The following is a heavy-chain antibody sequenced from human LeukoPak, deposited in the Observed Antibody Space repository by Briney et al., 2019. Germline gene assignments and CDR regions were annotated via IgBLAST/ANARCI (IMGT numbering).Heavy chain of an antibody. CDR3: AKEGRWLQLGGAFDI. CDR2: ISSDENNK. Sequence: PGGSLRLSCAASGFTFSSYSMNWVRQAPGKGLEWVSVISSDENNKYYADSVKGRFTISRDNSKNTLYLQMSSLRPEDTAVYYCAKEGRWLQLGGAFDIWGQGTMVTVSS. J-gene: IGHJ3*02. D-gene: IGHD5-24*01. CDR1: GFTFSSYS. V-gene: IGHV3-30*18.